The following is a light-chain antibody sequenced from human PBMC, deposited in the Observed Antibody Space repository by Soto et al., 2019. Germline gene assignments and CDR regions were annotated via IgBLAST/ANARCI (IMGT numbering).Light chain of an antibody. Sequence: EIVLTQSPGTLSLSPGERATLSCRASQSVSSSYLAWYQQKPCQAPRLLIYGTSSRATAIPDRFSGSGSGTDFTLTISRLEPEDFAVYYSQQYGSSSWTFGQGTKV. CDR2: GTS. J-gene: IGKJ1*01. CDR1: QSVSSSY. V-gene: IGKV3-20*01. CDR3: QQYGSSSWT.